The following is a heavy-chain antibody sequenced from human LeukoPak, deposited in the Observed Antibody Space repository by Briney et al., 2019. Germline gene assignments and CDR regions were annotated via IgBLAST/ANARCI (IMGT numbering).Heavy chain of an antibody. D-gene: IGHD7-27*01. Sequence: GGSLRLSCAASGFTFSSYSMNWVRQAPGKGLEWVSYISSSSSTIYYADSVKGRFTISRDNAKNSLYLQMNSLGAEDTAVYYCASWGTQASDAFDIWGQGTMVTVSS. CDR2: ISSSSSTI. J-gene: IGHJ3*02. CDR3: ASWGTQASDAFDI. V-gene: IGHV3-48*01. CDR1: GFTFSSYS.